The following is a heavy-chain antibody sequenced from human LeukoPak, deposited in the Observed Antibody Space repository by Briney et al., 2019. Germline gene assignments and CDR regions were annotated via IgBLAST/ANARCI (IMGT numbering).Heavy chain of an antibody. J-gene: IGHJ4*02. V-gene: IGHV1-18*01. CDR1: GYTFTSYS. CDR3: ARCPCCDRTFDY. CDR2: INTNNGDNNGDT. Sequence: ASVKVSCKASGYTFTSYSMRWVRQAPGQGLEWMGWINTNNGDNNGDTNYAQKLQGRATLTTDTSTSTAYMELRSLRSDDTAVYYCARCPCCDRTFDYWGQGTLVTVSS. D-gene: IGHD3-22*01.